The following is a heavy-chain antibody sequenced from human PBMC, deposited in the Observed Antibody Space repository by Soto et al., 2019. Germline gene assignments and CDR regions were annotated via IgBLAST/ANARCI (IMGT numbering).Heavy chain of an antibody. CDR1: GYTFTSYY. CDR2: INPSGGST. J-gene: IGHJ4*02. CDR3: ARTYYYGSGSYYRAFDY. Sequence: ASVKVSCKASGYTFTSYYMHCVRQAPGQGLEWMGIINPSGGSTSYAQKFQGRVTMTRDTSTSTVYMELSSLRSEDTAVYYCARTYYYGSGSYYRAFDYWGQGTLVTVSS. V-gene: IGHV1-46*01. D-gene: IGHD3-10*01.